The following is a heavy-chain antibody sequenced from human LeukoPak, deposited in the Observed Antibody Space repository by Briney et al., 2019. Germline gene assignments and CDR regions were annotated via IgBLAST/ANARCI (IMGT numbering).Heavy chain of an antibody. CDR3: AKLVSPSPKYYYGSGLPDY. Sequence: GGSLRLSCAASGFTFSSYAMSWVRQAPGKGLEWVSAISGSDGSTYYADSVTGRFTISRDNPKNTLYLQMNSLRAEDTAVYYCAKLVSPSPKYYYGSGLPDYWGQGTQVTVSS. V-gene: IGHV3-23*01. J-gene: IGHJ4*02. CDR2: ISGSDGST. CDR1: GFTFSSYA. D-gene: IGHD3-10*01.